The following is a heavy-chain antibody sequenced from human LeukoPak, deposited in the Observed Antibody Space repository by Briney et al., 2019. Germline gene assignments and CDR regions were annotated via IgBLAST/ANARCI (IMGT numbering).Heavy chain of an antibody. Sequence: GGSLRLSCAASGFNFHSHEMNWVRQAPGKGLEFISYISPSGTTMYYADSVKGRFTISRDNAKNSPYLQMSSLRAEDTAVYYCARGGYCTTALCYAMNAFDIWGQGTMVTVSS. CDR2: ISPSGTTM. CDR3: ARGGYCTTALCYAMNAFDI. CDR1: GFNFHSHE. D-gene: IGHD2-2*03. J-gene: IGHJ3*02. V-gene: IGHV3-48*03.